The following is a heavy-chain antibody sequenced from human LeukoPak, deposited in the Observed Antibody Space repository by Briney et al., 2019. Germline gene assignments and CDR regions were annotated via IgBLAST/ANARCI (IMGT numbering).Heavy chain of an antibody. J-gene: IGHJ3*02. CDR3: ATFGIAVVTPVAFDI. D-gene: IGHD3-22*01. Sequence: ASVKVSCKVSGYTLTELSMHWVRQAPGKGLEWMGGFDPEDGETIYAQKFQGRVTMTEDTSTDTAYMELSSLRSEDTAVYYCATFGIAVVTPVAFDIWGQGTMVTVSS. CDR2: FDPEDGET. CDR1: GYTLTELS. V-gene: IGHV1-24*01.